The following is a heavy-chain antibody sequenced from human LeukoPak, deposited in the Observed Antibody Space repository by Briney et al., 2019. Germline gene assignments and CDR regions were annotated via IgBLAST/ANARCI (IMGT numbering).Heavy chain of an antibody. CDR1: GFTFSAYA. CDR2: ISGSAGST. V-gene: IGHV3-23*01. D-gene: IGHD4-17*01. J-gene: IGHJ6*03. Sequence: GGSLRLSCAASGFTFSAYAMSWVRQAPGKGLEWVSAISGSAGSTYYADSVKGRFTISRDNSKNTLFLQMNSLRADDTAVYFCAKTPYGSYYYYMDVWGKGTTVTVSS. CDR3: AKTPYGSYYYYMDV.